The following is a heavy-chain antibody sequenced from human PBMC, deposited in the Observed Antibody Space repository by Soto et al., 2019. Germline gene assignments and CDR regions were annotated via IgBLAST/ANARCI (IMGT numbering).Heavy chain of an antibody. CDR3: SKAPETFYACQYCFDY. CDR2: ISGSVGST. V-gene: IGHV3-23*01. J-gene: IGHJ4*02. D-gene: IGHD3-16*01. Sequence: EVQLLESGGGLVQPGGSLRLSCAASGFTFSSYAMSWVRQAPGKGLEWVSAISGSVGSTYYADSVKGRFTISRDDSKHTLYLQMNSLRAEDTAVYYCSKAPETFYACQYCFDYWGQGTLVTVSS. CDR1: GFTFSSYA.